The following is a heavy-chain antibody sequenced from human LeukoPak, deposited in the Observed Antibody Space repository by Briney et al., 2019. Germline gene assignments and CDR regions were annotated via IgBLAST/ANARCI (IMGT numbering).Heavy chain of an antibody. CDR3: AKKGGYCSSTSCLYYFDY. V-gene: IGHV3-23*01. CDR2: ISGSGTAT. D-gene: IGHD2-2*01. Sequence: GGSLRLSCAASEFTFSNYAMTWVRQAPGKGLKWVSTISGSGTATYYADSVKGRFTISRDNSKNTLYLQMNGLRAEDTAVYYCAKKGGYCSSTSCLYYFDYWGQGTLVTVSS. CDR1: EFTFSNYA. J-gene: IGHJ4*02.